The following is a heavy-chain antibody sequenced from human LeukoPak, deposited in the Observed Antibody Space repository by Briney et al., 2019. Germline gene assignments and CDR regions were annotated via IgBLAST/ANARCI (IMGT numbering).Heavy chain of an antibody. CDR1: GFTFSSYA. J-gene: IGHJ6*02. V-gene: IGHV3-23*01. CDR2: ISGSGGST. D-gene: IGHD2-21*02. CDR3: AKESVTGYYYGTDV. Sequence: GGSLRLSCAASGFTFSSYAMSWVRQAPGKGLEWVSGISGSGGSTSYADSVKGRFTISGDNSKNTLYLEMKSLRAEDTAVYYCAKESVTGYYYGTDVWGQGTTVTVSS.